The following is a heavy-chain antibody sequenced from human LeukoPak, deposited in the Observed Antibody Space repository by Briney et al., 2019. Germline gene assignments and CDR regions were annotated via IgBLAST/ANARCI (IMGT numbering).Heavy chain of an antibody. CDR1: GGSISSYY. CDR3: ARGDIHSGSRYDY. J-gene: IGHJ4*02. Sequence: KPSETLSLTCTVSGGSISSYYWSWIRQPPGRGLEWIGYIYYSGSTNYNPSLKSRVTISVDTSKNRFSLKLSSVTAADMAVYYCARGDIHSGSRYDYWGQGTLVTVSS. V-gene: IGHV4-59*01. D-gene: IGHD3-10*01. CDR2: IYYSGST.